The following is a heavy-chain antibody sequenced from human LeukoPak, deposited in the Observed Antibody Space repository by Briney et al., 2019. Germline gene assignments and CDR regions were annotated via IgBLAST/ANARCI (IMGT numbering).Heavy chain of an antibody. J-gene: IGHJ4*02. Sequence: SGGSLRLSCAASGFTFSSYSMNWVRQAPGKGLEWVSSISSSSSYIYYADSVKGRFTISRDNAKNSLYLQMNSLRAEDTAVYYCAKDLDCSGGSCYSNYWGQGTLVTVSS. CDR2: ISSSSSYI. CDR3: AKDLDCSGGSCYSNY. V-gene: IGHV3-21*01. CDR1: GFTFSSYS. D-gene: IGHD2-15*01.